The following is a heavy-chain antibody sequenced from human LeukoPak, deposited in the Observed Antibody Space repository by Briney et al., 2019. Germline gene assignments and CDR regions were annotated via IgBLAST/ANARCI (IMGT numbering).Heavy chain of an antibody. Sequence: PGGSLRLSGTASGFTFSGYSMNLIRQAPGKGLEWVSSFGTRSTSIYHAGSVKGRFAISRDNAKNSLYLQMNSLRAEDTAVYYCAREVSEGFDFWGQGTLVTVSS. D-gene: IGHD3-22*01. CDR3: AREVSEGFDF. CDR2: FGTRSTSI. CDR1: GFTFSGYS. J-gene: IGHJ4*02. V-gene: IGHV3-21*01.